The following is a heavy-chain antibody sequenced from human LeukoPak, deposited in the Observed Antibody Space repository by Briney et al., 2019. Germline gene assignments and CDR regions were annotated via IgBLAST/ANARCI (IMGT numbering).Heavy chain of an antibody. D-gene: IGHD3-10*01. J-gene: IGHJ4*02. CDR1: GFTFSNYW. V-gene: IGHV3-74*01. Sequence: PGGSLRLSCAASGFTFSNYWMHWVRLAPGMGLVWVSRINSDGSSTNYADSVKGRFTISRDSSRNTLYLQMNSLRADDTAVYYCAKDRYYGNNDHHYESEKWGQGTLVTVSS. CDR2: INSDGSST. CDR3: AKDRYYGNNDHHYESEK.